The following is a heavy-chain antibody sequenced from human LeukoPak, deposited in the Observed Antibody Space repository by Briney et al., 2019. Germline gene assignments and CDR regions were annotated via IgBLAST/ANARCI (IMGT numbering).Heavy chain of an antibody. CDR2: IYYSWST. Sequence: SETLSLTCTVSGGSVSSCRYYWSWIRQPPGKGLEGNGYIYYSWSTNYNPSLKSRVTISVDTSQNQFSLKLSSVTAAETAVYYCGSLYSSSWYYFDYWGQGTLVTVSS. J-gene: IGHJ4*02. CDR3: GSLYSSSWYYFDY. CDR1: GGSVSSCRYY. V-gene: IGHV4-61*01. D-gene: IGHD6-13*01.